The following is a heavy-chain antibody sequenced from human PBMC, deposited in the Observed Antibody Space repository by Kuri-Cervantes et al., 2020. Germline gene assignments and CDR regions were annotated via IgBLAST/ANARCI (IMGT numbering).Heavy chain of an antibody. CDR3: ARDSRGRSSWFDP. CDR1: GYTFTGYY. CDR2: INPNSGGT. J-gene: IGHJ5*02. D-gene: IGHD3-16*01. Sequence: ASVKVSCKASGYTFTGYYMHWVRQAAGQGLEWMGWINPNSGGTNYAQKFQGWVTMTRDTSISTAYMELSRLRSDDTAVYYCARDSRGRSSWFDPWGQGTLVTVSS. V-gene: IGHV1-2*04.